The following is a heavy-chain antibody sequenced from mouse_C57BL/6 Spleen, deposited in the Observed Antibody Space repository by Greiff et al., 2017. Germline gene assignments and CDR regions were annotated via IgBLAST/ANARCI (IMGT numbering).Heavy chain of an antibody. D-gene: IGHD1-1*01. Sequence: VQLQQSGAELARPGASVKMSCKASGYTFTSYTMHWVKQRPGPGLEWIGSINPSSGYTKYNQKFKDKATLTADKSSSTAYMQLSSLTSEDSAVYYCATTVVRWYFDVWGTGTTVTVSS. CDR1: GYTFTSYT. CDR2: INPSSGYT. V-gene: IGHV1-4*01. J-gene: IGHJ1*03. CDR3: ATTVVRWYFDV.